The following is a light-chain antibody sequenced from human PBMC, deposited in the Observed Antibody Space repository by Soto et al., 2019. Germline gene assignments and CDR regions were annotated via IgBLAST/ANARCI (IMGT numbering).Light chain of an antibody. Sequence: EVVLTQSPDTLSLSPGETATLSCRASQSLRATYLAWYQQKPGQAPRLLIYGGSFRATGVPDKFSGRGSGTDFTLSISRLEPEDFAVYYCQQHSNWPPITFGQGTRLEIK. CDR1: QSLRATY. J-gene: IGKJ5*01. CDR3: QQHSNWPPIT. V-gene: IGKV3D-20*02. CDR2: GGS.